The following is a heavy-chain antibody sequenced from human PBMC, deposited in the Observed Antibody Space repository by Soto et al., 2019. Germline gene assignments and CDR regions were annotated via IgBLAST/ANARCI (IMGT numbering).Heavy chain of an antibody. Sequence: GGSLTLSCAASGFTFSSYEMNWVRQAPGKGLGWVSYINSSGSTIYYADSVKGRFTISRDNAKNSLYLQMNSLRAEETAIYYCARIVVSGNYYWGKGTLVPVS. D-gene: IGHD2-21*01. V-gene: IGHV3-48*03. CDR3: ARIVVSGNYY. CDR2: INSSGSTI. CDR1: GFTFSSYE. J-gene: IGHJ4*02.